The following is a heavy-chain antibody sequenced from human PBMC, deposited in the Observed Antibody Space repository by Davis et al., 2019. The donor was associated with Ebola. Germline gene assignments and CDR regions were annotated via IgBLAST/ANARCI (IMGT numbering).Heavy chain of an antibody. CDR3: ARGSRGVPAALYYMDV. CDR1: GGSISSYY. J-gene: IGHJ6*03. D-gene: IGHD2-2*01. CDR2: MYSSGST. V-gene: IGHV4-59*01. Sequence: SETLSLTCTVSGGSISSYYWSWIRQPPGKGLEWIGYMYSSGSTNYNPSLKSRVTISLHTSKNQSSLKLSSVTAADTAVYYCARGSRGVPAALYYMDVWGKGTTVTVSS.